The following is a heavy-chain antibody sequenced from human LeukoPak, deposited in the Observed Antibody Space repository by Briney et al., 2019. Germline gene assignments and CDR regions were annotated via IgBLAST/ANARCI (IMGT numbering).Heavy chain of an antibody. CDR2: INHSGST. V-gene: IGHV4-34*01. CDR1: GGSFSGYY. J-gene: IGHJ4*02. D-gene: IGHD5-12*01. CDR3: ARLNSGYDPGFDY. Sequence: SETLSLTCAVYGGSFSGYYWSWIRQPPGKGLEWIGEINHSGSTNYNPSLKSRVTISVDTSKNQFSLKLSSVTAADTAVYYCARLNSGYDPGFDYWGQGTLVTVSS.